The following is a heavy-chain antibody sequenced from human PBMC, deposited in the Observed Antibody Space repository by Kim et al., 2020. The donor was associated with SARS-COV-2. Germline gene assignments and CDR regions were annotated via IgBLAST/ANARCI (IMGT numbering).Heavy chain of an antibody. V-gene: IGHV4-59*08. Sequence: GITNYDPSLESRLTISVDTAKKQVSRNLSSVTAADTAVYYCARRAGSYFGHWGQGALVTVSS. CDR2: GIT. J-gene: IGHJ4*02. CDR3: ARRAGSYFGH.